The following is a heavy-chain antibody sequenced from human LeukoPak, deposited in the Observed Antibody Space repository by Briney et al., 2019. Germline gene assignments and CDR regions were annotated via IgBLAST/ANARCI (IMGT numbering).Heavy chain of an antibody. D-gene: IGHD1-26*01. CDR2: ISAYNGNT. CDR3: ARIPNSIVGARKLFADY. J-gene: IGHJ4*02. Sequence: ASVKVSCKASGYTFTIYGISWVRQAPGQGLEWMGWISAYNGNTNYAQKLQGRVTMTTDTSTSTAYMELRSLRSDDTAVYYCARIPNSIVGARKLFADYWGQGTLVTVSS. CDR1: GYTFTIYG. V-gene: IGHV1-18*01.